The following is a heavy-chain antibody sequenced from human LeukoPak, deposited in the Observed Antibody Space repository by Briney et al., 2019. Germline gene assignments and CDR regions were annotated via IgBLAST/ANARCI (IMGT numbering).Heavy chain of an antibody. Sequence: GGSLRLSCAASGFTFSNAWMSWVRQTPGKGLEWVGRIKSIGDGGTTDYAAPVKGRFTISRDDSKNTLSLQMNSLRAEDTAVYYCASGYDIRLIDYWGQGTLVTVSS. CDR2: IKSIGDGGTT. CDR3: ASGYDIRLIDY. CDR1: GFTFSNAW. D-gene: IGHD5-12*01. V-gene: IGHV3-15*01. J-gene: IGHJ4*02.